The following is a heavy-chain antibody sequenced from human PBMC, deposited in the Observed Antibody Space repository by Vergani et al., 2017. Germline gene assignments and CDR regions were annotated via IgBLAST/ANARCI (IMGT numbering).Heavy chain of an antibody. CDR1: GFTFSSYG. CDR3: AKDYGWRMVRGGNQRNWFDG. CDR2: IRYDGSNK. V-gene: IGHV3-30*02. D-gene: IGHD3-10*01. Sequence: QVQLVESGGGVVQPGGSLRLSCAASGFTFSSYGMHWVRQAPGKGLEWVAFIRYDGSNKYYADSVTGRFTISRDNSKNTLYLQMNSLRAEDTAVYYCAKDYGWRMVRGGNQRNWFDGWSEGTLVTVS. J-gene: IGHJ5*01.